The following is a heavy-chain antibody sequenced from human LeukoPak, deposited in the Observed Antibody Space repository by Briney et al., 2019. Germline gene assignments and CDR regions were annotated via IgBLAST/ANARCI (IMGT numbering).Heavy chain of an antibody. D-gene: IGHD3-22*01. CDR1: GYTFTSYA. CDR2: INAGNGNT. Sequence: ASVKVSCKASGYTFTSYAMHWVRQAPGQRLEWMGWINAGNGNTKYSQKFQGRVTITRDTSASTAYMELSSLRSEDTAVYYCARVIGEEVGDYYDSSGKTVGYYFDYWGQGTLVTVSS. J-gene: IGHJ4*02. CDR3: ARVIGEEVGDYYDSSGKTVGYYFDY. V-gene: IGHV1-3*01.